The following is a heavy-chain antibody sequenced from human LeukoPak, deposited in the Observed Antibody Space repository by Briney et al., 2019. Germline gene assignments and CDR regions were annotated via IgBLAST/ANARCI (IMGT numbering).Heavy chain of an antibody. CDR3: ASDSSGYYYFDY. J-gene: IGHJ4*02. CDR2: IYYSGST. D-gene: IGHD3-22*01. Sequence: SETLSLTCTVSGGSISSSSYYWGWIRQPPGKGLEWIGSIYYSGSTYYNPSLKNRVIISVDTSKNQFSLKLSSVTAADTAVYYCASDSSGYYYFDYWGQGTLVTVSS. V-gene: IGHV4-39*01. CDR1: GGSISSSSYY.